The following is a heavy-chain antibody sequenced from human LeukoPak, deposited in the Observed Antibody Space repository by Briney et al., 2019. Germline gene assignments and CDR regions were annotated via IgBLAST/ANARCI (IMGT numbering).Heavy chain of an antibody. CDR2: MNPNSGNT. Sequence: ASVRVSCKPSGYTFTSYDINWVRQAPGQGLEWMGWMNPNSGNTGYAQKFQGRVTMTRNTSINTAYMELSCLRSEDTAVYYCARVAEWDQNDYWGQGTLVTVSS. V-gene: IGHV1-8*01. CDR1: GYTFTSYD. CDR3: ARVAEWDQNDY. J-gene: IGHJ4*02. D-gene: IGHD1-26*01.